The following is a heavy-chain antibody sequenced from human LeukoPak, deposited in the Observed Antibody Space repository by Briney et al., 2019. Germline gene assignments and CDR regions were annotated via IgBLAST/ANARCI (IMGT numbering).Heavy chain of an antibody. V-gene: IGHV1-18*01. CDR3: ARLDTAMVYWYFDL. CDR2: ISAYNDNT. D-gene: IGHD5-18*01. J-gene: IGHJ2*01. CDR1: GDTFSSYG. Sequence: GASVKVSCKASGDTFSSYGISWVRQAPGQRLERMGWISAYNDNTNYAQKFQGRVTMTTDASTSTGYMELRSLRSDDTAVYYCARLDTAMVYWYFDLWGRGTLVTVSS.